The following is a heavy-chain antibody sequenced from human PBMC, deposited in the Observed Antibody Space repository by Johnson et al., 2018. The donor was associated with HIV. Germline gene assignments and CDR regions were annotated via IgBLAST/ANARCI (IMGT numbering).Heavy chain of an antibody. J-gene: IGHJ3*02. Sequence: QMQLVESGGGVVQPGRSLRLSCAASGFTFSSYGMHWVRQAPGKGLEWVAVIYDDGSNRYYADSVKGRFTISRDNSKNTLYLQMNSLKTEETAVYYCTSGKSWLAVDAFDIWGQGTMVTVSS. V-gene: IGHV3-33*08. CDR3: TSGKSWLAVDAFDI. CDR1: GFTFSSYG. CDR2: IYDDGSNR. D-gene: IGHD6-19*01.